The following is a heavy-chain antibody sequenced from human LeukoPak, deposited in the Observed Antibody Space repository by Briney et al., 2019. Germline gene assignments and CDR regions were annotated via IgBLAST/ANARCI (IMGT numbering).Heavy chain of an antibody. V-gene: IGHV4-4*09. CDR1: GGSVNSYY. D-gene: IGHD2-21*01. Sequence: SETLSLTCSVSGGSVNSYYWSWIRQPPGKGLEWIGYIYTTGRTNYNPSLKSRVTISVDTSKNQFSLKLSSVTAADTAVYYCAAGYSVPRHDYYFDYWGQGTLVTVYS. CDR2: IYTTGRT. J-gene: IGHJ4*02. CDR3: AAGYSVPRHDYYFDY.